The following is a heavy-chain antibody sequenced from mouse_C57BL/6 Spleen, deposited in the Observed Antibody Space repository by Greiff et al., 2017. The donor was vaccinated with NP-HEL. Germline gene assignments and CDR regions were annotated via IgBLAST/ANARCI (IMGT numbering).Heavy chain of an antibody. V-gene: IGHV1-55*01. D-gene: IGHD1-1*01. J-gene: IGHJ2*01. CDR1: GYTFTSYW. CDR2: IYPGSGST. Sequence: QVQLKQPGAELVKPGASVKMSCKASGYTFTSYWITWVKQRPGQGLEWIGDIYPGSGSTNYNEQFKSKATLTVDTSSSTAYMQLSILTSEDSAVYYCARRTVVGGYFDYWGQGTTLTVSS. CDR3: ARRTVVGGYFDY.